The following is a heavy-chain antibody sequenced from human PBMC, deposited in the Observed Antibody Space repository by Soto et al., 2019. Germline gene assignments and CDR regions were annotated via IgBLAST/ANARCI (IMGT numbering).Heavy chain of an antibody. V-gene: IGHV3-48*02. CDR2: ISSSSSTI. J-gene: IGHJ6*02. CDR3: ASECRGSGYYYYYGMDV. D-gene: IGHD6-19*01. CDR1: GFTFSSYS. Sequence: GGSLRLSCAASGFTFSSYSMNWVRQAPGKGLEWVSYISSSSSTIYYADSVKGRFTISRDNSKNSLYLQMNSLRDEDTAVYYCASECRGSGYYYYYGMDVWGQGTTVTVSS.